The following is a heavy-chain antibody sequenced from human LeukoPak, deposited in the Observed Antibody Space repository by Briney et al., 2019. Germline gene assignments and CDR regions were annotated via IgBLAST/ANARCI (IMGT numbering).Heavy chain of an antibody. CDR3: ARERHASDWRPLHF. J-gene: IGHJ4*02. D-gene: IGHD2-2*01. CDR1: GGSISSGNYF. CDR2: MSHSGSA. Sequence: PSETLSLTCSVSGGSISSGNYFWGWVRQSPGKGLEGIGTMSHSGSAYYNPSLNSRLTISVDTTKTQFSLKLRSVTAADTAVYYCARERHASDWRPLHFWGQGTLVTVSS. V-gene: IGHV4-39*07.